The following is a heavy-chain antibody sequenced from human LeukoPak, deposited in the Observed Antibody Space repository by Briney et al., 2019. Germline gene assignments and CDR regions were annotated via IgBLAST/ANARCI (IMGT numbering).Heavy chain of an antibody. J-gene: IGHJ4*02. D-gene: IGHD1/OR15-1a*01. Sequence: GGSLTLSCAVSGFTLSRYEMNWVRQAPGKGVEWVSYIGSIGSALSYADSVKARFTISRDNAKNSLYLQLNSLRAEDTAVYYCARVGPNWNNFGYWGQGTLVTVSS. CDR2: IGSIGSAL. V-gene: IGHV3-48*03. CDR1: GFTLSRYE. CDR3: ARVGPNWNNFGY.